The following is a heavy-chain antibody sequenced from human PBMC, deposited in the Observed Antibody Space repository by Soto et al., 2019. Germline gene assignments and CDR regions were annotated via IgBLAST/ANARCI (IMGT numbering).Heavy chain of an antibody. CDR1: GGTFGSYA. V-gene: IGHV1-69*13. CDR3: AREGEQQLAPTLFDY. J-gene: IGHJ4*02. CDR2: IIPIFGTA. D-gene: IGHD6-13*01. Sequence: GASVKVSCKASGGTFGSYAISWVRQAPGQGLEWMGGIIPIFGTANYAQKFQGRVTITADESTSTAYMELSSLRSEDTAVYYCAREGEQQLAPTLFDYWGQGTQVTVSS.